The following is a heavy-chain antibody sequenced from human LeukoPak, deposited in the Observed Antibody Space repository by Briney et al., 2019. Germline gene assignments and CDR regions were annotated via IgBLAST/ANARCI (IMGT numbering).Heavy chain of an antibody. CDR3: ALIVGATLDY. Sequence: PSETLSLTCTVSGGSISSSSYYWGWIRQPPGKGLEWIGSIYYSGSTYYNPSLKSRVTISVDTSKNQFSLKLSSVTAADTAVYYCALIVGATLDYWGQGTLVTVSS. D-gene: IGHD1-26*01. J-gene: IGHJ4*02. V-gene: IGHV4-39*07. CDR1: GGSISSSSYY. CDR2: IYYSGST.